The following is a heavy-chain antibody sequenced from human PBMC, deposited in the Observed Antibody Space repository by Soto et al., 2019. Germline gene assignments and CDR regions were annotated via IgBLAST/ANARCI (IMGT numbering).Heavy chain of an antibody. CDR2: SDHSGST. CDR3: ARGDPLTGYNY. V-gene: IGHV4-34*01. CDR1: GGSFSDYY. Sequence: PSETLSLTCAVYGGSFSDYYWSWIRQPPGKGLEWIGESDHSGSTNCSPSLKSRVTISVDTSKNLFSLKLNSVTAADTAVYYCARGDPLTGYNYWGQGILVTVSS. J-gene: IGHJ4*02. D-gene: IGHD3-9*01.